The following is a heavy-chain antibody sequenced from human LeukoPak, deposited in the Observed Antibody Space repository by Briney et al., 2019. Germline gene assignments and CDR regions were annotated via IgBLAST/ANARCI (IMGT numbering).Heavy chain of an antibody. CDR1: GGTFSSYG. V-gene: IGHV1-69*13. J-gene: IGHJ3*02. D-gene: IGHD1-26*01. Sequence: SVKVSCKAFGGTFSSYGISWVRQAPGQGLEWMGGIIPIFGTANYAQKFQGRVTITADESTSTVYVELSSLRSEDTAVYYCARGNSGSYDPTAAFDIWGQGTMVTVSS. CDR3: ARGNSGSYDPTAAFDI. CDR2: IIPIFGTA.